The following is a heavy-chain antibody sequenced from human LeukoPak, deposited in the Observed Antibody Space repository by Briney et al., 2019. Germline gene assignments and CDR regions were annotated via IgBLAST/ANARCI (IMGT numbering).Heavy chain of an antibody. CDR1: GFTLSSYW. J-gene: IGHJ4*02. V-gene: IGHV3-74*01. CDR2: INSDGSNT. CDR3: ARDGSGWSVDY. Sequence: PGGSLRLSCAASGFTLSSYWMHWVRQAPGRGLVWVSRINSDGSNTTYADSVKGRSTISRDNAENTLYLQMNSLRAEDTAVYFCARDGSGWSVDYWGQGILVTVSS. D-gene: IGHD6-19*01.